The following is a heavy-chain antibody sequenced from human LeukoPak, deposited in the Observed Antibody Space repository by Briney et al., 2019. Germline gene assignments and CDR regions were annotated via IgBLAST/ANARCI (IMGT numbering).Heavy chain of an antibody. Sequence: AETLSLTCTVSGGSISSSSYYWGWIRQPPGKGLEWIGSIYYSGSTYYNPSLKSPATISVDTSKYQFSLKLSSVTAADTAVYYCARPRITGTTNWFDPWGQGTLVTVSS. CDR2: IYYSGST. CDR3: ARPRITGTTNWFDP. V-gene: IGHV4-39*01. D-gene: IGHD1-20*01. J-gene: IGHJ5*02. CDR1: GGSISSSSYY.